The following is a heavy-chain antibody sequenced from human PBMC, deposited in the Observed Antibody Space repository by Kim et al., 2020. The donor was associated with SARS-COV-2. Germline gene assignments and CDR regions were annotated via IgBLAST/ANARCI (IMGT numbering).Heavy chain of an antibody. CDR1: GFAFSTYG. CDR3: ARDQTCNYYCMDV. J-gene: IGHJ6*02. CDR2: IWYDGRTK. Sequence: GGSLRLSCAASGFAFSTYGMHWVRQAPGKGLEWVAVIWYDGRTKYYADSVKGRFTISKDNSKNTGYLEMISVRVDDTAVYYCARDQTCNYYCMDVWDQGTSVTVS. V-gene: IGHV3-33*01.